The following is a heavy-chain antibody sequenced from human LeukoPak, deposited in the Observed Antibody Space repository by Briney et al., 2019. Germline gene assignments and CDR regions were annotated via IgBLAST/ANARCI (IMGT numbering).Heavy chain of an antibody. CDR1: GYTFTGDY. Sequence: ASVKVSCKASGYTFTGDYMHWVRQAPGQGLEWMGWINPNSGGTNYAQKFQGRVTMTRDTSISTAYMELSRLRSDDTAVYYCARGVVVVAAIDYWGRGTLVTVSS. CDR2: INPNSGGT. D-gene: IGHD2-15*01. V-gene: IGHV1-2*02. CDR3: ARGVVVVAAIDY. J-gene: IGHJ4*02.